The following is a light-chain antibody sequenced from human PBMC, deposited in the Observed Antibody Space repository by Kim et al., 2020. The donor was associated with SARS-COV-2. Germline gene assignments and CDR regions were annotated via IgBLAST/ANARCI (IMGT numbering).Light chain of an antibody. CDR1: NIGSKS. CDR3: QVWDSSSDPWV. Sequence: APGKTARITCGGNNIGSKSVHWYQQKPGQAPVLVIYYVSDRPSGIPERFSGSNSGNTATLTISRVEAGDEADYYCQVWDSSSDPWVFGGGTQLTVL. V-gene: IGLV3-21*04. J-gene: IGLJ3*02. CDR2: YVS.